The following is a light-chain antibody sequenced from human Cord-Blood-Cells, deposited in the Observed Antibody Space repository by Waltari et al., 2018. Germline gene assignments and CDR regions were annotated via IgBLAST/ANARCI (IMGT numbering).Light chain of an antibody. J-gene: IGLJ1*01. Sequence: SYELTQPPSVSVSPGQTASITCSGDKWGDKYACWYQQKQGQSPVLVIYQDSKRPSGIPERFSGSNSGNTATLTISGTQAMDEADYYCQAWDSSTYVFGTGTKVTVL. V-gene: IGLV3-1*01. CDR3: QAWDSSTYV. CDR2: QDS. CDR1: KWGDKY.